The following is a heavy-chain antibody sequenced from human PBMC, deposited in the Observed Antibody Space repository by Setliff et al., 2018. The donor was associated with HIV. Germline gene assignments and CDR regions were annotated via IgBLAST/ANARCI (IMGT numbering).Heavy chain of an antibody. D-gene: IGHD3-22*01. CDR1: GGSFSAYY. CDR3: ARSDLDNGSGYFDYYSYYMDV. V-gene: IGHV4-34*01. Sequence: KPSETLSLTCAVYGGSFSAYYWTWIRQPPGKGLEWIGEINHSGSTNYNPSLKSRVTISVDTSKNQFSLKLRSVTAADTAIYYCARSDLDNGSGYFDYYSYYMDVWGRGTTVTV. CDR2: INHSGST. J-gene: IGHJ6*03.